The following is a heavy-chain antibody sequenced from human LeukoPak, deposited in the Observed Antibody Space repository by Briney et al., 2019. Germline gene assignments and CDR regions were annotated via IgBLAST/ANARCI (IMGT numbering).Heavy chain of an antibody. CDR2: IYWDDDK. CDR1: GFSLSTSKMG. J-gene: IGHJ4*02. CDR3: AHRVAYSSRIKY. Sequence: SGPTLVKPTQTLTLTCTFSGFSLSTSKMGVGWIRQPPGKALEWLALIYWDDDKRYSPSLDSRLIITKDTSNNQVVLTMTNMAPVHTGIYYCAHRVAYSSRIKYWGQGAPVTVSS. D-gene: IGHD6-13*01. V-gene: IGHV2-5*02.